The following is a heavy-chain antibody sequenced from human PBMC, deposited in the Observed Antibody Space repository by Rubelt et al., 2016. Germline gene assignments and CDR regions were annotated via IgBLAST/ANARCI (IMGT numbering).Heavy chain of an antibody. V-gene: IGHV6-1*01. J-gene: IGHJ4*02. D-gene: IGHD5-12*01. Sequence: QVQLQQSGPGLVKPSQTLSLTCAISGDSVSNNSAAWYWIRQSPSRGLEYLGRTYYRSKWYIDYAVSVKSRITINPATSKNQVALQRSSVTPEDTAWYYCVRDGSWRNWGQGTPVTVSS. CDR2: TYYRSKWYI. CDR3: VRDGSWRN. CDR1: GDSVSNNSAA.